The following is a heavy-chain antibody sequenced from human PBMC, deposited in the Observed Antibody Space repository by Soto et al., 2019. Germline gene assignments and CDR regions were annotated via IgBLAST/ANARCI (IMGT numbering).Heavy chain of an antibody. J-gene: IGHJ4*02. CDR3: ARRIYSGYDWDY. Sequence: QLQLQESGPGLVKPSETLSLPCTVSGGSISSSSYYWGWIRQPPGKGLEWIGSIYYSGSTYYNPSLKIRVTISVDTSKNQFSLKLSSVTAADTAVYYCARRIYSGYDWDYWGQGTLVTVSS. D-gene: IGHD5-12*01. CDR1: GGSISSSSYY. V-gene: IGHV4-39*01. CDR2: IYYSGST.